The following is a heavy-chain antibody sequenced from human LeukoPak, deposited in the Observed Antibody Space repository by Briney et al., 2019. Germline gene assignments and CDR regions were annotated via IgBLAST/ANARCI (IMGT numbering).Heavy chain of an antibody. CDR2: IYYSGST. Sequence: PSETLSLTCTVSGGSISSSSYYWGWIRQPPGKGLEWIGSIYYSGSTYYNPSLKSRVTIPVDTSKNQFSLKLSSVTAADTAVYYCARPLYYYDSSGYLYWGQGTLVTVSS. V-gene: IGHV4-39*01. CDR1: GGSISSSSYY. CDR3: ARPLYYYDSSGYLY. J-gene: IGHJ4*02. D-gene: IGHD3-22*01.